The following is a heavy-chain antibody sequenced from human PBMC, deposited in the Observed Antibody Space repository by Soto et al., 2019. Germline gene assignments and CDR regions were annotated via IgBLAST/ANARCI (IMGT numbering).Heavy chain of an antibody. D-gene: IGHD2-2*01. CDR3: AREGCSTSSCYFVAMDV. CDR2: LSFDGNNQ. V-gene: IGHV3-30*03. CDR1: GFTFSTHG. Sequence: PGGSLRLSCAASGFTFSTHGMHWVRQAPGKGLEWTALLSFDGNNQEYTDSVKGRFTISRDNSNNTLYLHMNSLRVEDTAVYYCAREGCSTSSCYFVAMDVWGQGAAVTVSS. J-gene: IGHJ6*02.